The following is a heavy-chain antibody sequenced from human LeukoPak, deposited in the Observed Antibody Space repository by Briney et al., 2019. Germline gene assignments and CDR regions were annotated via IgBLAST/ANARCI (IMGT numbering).Heavy chain of an antibody. J-gene: IGHJ4*02. D-gene: IGHD4-23*01. CDR3: ASLSLSVVTYQDDYFDY. V-gene: IGHV4-39*07. CDR1: GGSTSSGGYY. Sequence: PSETLSLTCTVSGGSTSSGGYYWSWIRQPPGKGLEWIGEINHSGSTNYNPSLKSRVTISVDTSKNQFSLKLSSVTAADTAVYYCASLSLSVVTYQDDYFDYWGQGTLVTVSS. CDR2: INHSGST.